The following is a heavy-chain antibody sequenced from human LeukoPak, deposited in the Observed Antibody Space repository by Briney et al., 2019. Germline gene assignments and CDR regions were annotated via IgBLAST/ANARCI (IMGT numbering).Heavy chain of an antibody. CDR3: ARGSSGYYYSPDY. D-gene: IGHD3-22*01. CDR1: GGTFSSYA. CDR2: MNSNDGNT. Sequence: ASVKVSCKASGGTFSSYAINWVRQATGQGLEYMGWMNSNDGNTGYAQKFQGRVTMTRDTSTNTAYMELGSLTSDDTAVYYCARGSSGYYYSPDYWGQGTLVTVSS. V-gene: IGHV1-8*02. J-gene: IGHJ4*02.